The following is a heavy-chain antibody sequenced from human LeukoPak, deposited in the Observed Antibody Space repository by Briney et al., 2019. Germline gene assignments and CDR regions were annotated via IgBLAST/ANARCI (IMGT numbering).Heavy chain of an antibody. J-gene: IGHJ4*02. Sequence: KPSETLSLTCAVYGGSFSGYYWSWIRQPPGKGLEWIGEINHSGSTNYNPSLKSRVTISVDTSKNQFSLKLSSVTAADTAVYYCARDLSLRHYFDYWGQGTLVTVSS. CDR2: INHSGST. CDR3: ARDLSLRHYFDY. D-gene: IGHD6-6*01. V-gene: IGHV4-34*01. CDR1: GGSFSGYY.